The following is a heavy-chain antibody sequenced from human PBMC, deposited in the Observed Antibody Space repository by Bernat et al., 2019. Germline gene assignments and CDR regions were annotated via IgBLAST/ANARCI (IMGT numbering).Heavy chain of an antibody. J-gene: IGHJ4*02. Sequence: QVQLVQSGAEVKKPGSSVKVSCKASGGTFSSYAISWVRQAPGQGLEWMGRIIPILGIANYAQKFQGRVTITADKSTSTAYMELSSLRSEDTAVYYCARDKDTAMVTIDYWGQGTLVTVSS. CDR3: ARDKDTAMVTIDY. V-gene: IGHV1-69*04. CDR1: GGTFSSYA. CDR2: IIPILGIA. D-gene: IGHD5-18*01.